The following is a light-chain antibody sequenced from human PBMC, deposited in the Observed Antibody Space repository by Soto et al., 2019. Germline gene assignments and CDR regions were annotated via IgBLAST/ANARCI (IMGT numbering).Light chain of an antibody. CDR2: GAS. J-gene: IGKJ2*01. CDR3: QQYGSIPRT. V-gene: IGKV3-20*01. Sequence: EIVLTQYPGTLSLSPGERATLSCRASQSVSNSYLAWYQQKPGQAPRLLIYGASSRATGIPDRFSGSGSGTDFTVTITRLEPEDFAVYYCQQYGSIPRTFGQGTKLEIK. CDR1: QSVSNSY.